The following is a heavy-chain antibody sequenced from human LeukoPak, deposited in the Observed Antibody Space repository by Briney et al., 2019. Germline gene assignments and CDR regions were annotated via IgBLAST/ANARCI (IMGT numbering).Heavy chain of an antibody. CDR2: IKSKTDGGTT. J-gene: IGHJ3*02. CDR3: TTDYGYSSSQNDAFDI. CDR1: GFTFSNAW. D-gene: IGHD6-13*01. Sequence: GGSLRLSCAASGFTFSNAWMSWVRQAPGKGLEWVGRIKSKTDGGTTDYAAPVKGRFTISRDDSKNTLYLQMNSLKTEDTAVYYCTTDYGYSSSQNDAFDIWGQGTMVTVSS. V-gene: IGHV3-15*01.